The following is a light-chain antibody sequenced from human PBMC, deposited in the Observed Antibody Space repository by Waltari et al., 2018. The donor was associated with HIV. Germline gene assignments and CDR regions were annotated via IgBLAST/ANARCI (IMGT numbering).Light chain of an antibody. J-gene: IGKJ2*03. V-gene: IGKV3-15*01. CDR3: QQFIFWPFS. Sequence: EIVMTQSPATLSVSLGERATLSCRASQSVSSNLAWYQQKSGQAPRLLIYGASTRATGIPGSEFTLTISSLQSEDFAVYYCQQFIFWPFSFGQGTKLEIK. CDR1: QSVSSN. CDR2: GAS.